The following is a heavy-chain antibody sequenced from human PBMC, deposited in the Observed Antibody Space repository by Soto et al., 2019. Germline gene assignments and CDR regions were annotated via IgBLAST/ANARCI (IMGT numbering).Heavy chain of an antibody. V-gene: IGHV4-34*01. D-gene: IGHD6-13*01. CDR1: GGSFSGYY. J-gene: IGHJ4*02. Sequence: SETLSLTCAVYGGSFSGYYWSWIRQPPGKGLEWIGEINHSGSTNYNPSLKSRVTISVDTSKNQFSLKLSSVTAADTAVYYCARSHPPYSSNVYSSSWAYFDYWGQGTLVTVSS. CDR2: INHSGST. CDR3: ARSHPPYSSNVYSSSWAYFDY.